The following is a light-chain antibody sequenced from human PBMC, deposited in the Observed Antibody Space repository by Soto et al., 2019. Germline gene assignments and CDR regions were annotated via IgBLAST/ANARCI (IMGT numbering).Light chain of an antibody. CDR3: QQYGSSPRART. V-gene: IGKV3-20*01. CDR2: GAS. J-gene: IGKJ1*01. Sequence: EIVLTQSPGTLSLSPGERATLSCRASQSVSSSYLAWYQQKPGQAPRLLIYGASSRATGIPDRFSGSGSGTDFTLTISSLEPEDFAVYYCQQYGSSPRARTFGQGTKVEIK. CDR1: QSVSSSY.